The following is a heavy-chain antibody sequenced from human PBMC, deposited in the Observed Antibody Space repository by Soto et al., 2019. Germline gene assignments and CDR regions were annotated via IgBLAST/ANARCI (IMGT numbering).Heavy chain of an antibody. CDR2: ISSSSGST. J-gene: IGHJ6*02. D-gene: IGHD3-10*01. CDR1: GFNFNDYF. Sequence: PGGSLRLSCAASGFNFNDYFMNWIRQAPGKGLEWVSYISSSSGSTSHADSVKGRFTISRDNAKNSLYLQIDSLRAEDTAVYYCARPRGEGDYYYALDVWGQGTTVTVSS. V-gene: IGHV3-11*06. CDR3: ARPRGEGDYYYALDV.